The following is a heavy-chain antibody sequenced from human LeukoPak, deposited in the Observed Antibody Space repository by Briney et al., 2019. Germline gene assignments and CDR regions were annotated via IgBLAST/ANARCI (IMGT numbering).Heavy chain of an antibody. CDR1: GFTFSSYG. J-gene: IGHJ4*02. Sequence: GWSLRLSCAASGFTFSSYGMHWVRQAPGKGLEWVAVIWYDGSNKYYADSVKGRFTISRDNSKNTLYLQMNSLRAEDTAVYYCARGTRILTGYYLDYWGQGTLVTVSS. CDR3: ARGTRILTGYYLDY. V-gene: IGHV3-33*01. CDR2: IWYDGSNK. D-gene: IGHD3-9*01.